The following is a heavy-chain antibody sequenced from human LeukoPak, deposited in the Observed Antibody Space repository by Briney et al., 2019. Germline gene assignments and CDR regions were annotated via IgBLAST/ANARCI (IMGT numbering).Heavy chain of an antibody. D-gene: IGHD6-19*01. CDR1: GFTFSSYW. CDR3: ARVIAVAGTEW. CDR2: INTDGSST. J-gene: IGHJ4*02. Sequence: GGSLRLSCAASGFTFSSYWMHWVRQAPGKGLVWVSRINTDGSSTSYADSVKGRFTISRDNAKNTLYLQMNSLRAEDTAVYYFARVIAVAGTEWWGQGPLVTVSP. V-gene: IGHV3-74*01.